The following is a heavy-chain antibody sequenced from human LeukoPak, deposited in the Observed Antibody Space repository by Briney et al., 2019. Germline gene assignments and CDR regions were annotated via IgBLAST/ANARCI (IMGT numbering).Heavy chain of an antibody. CDR1: GFTFSSYS. Sequence: GGSLRLSCEASGFTFSSYSMNWVRQAPGKGLEWVSYISSSSSTIYYADSVKGRFTISRDNAKNSLYLQMNSLRDEDTAVYYCARDRLEWLSPPYYFDYWGQGTLVTVSS. CDR2: ISSSSSTI. CDR3: ARDRLEWLSPPYYFDY. D-gene: IGHD3-3*01. J-gene: IGHJ4*02. V-gene: IGHV3-48*02.